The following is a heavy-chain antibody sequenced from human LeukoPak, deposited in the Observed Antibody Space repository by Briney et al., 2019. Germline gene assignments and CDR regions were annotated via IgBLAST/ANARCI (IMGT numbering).Heavy chain of an antibody. Sequence: SETLSLSCAVSGVSISSGGYYWSCSRPHPGKGLEWIMYIYYSGSTYYNPSLKSRVTRSVDTSKNQLSLKLSSVSAADTAVYYCARDHGDYYDKEVVRWGEGTLVTVSS. D-gene: IGHD3-22*01. V-gene: IGHV4-31*11. CDR1: GVSISSGGYY. J-gene: IGHJ5*02. CDR2: IYYSGST. CDR3: ARDHGDYYDKEVVR.